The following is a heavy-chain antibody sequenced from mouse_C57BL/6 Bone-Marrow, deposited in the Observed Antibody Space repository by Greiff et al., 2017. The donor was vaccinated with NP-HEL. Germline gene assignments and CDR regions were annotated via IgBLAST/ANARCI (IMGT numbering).Heavy chain of an antibody. Sequence: QVQLKQSDVELVKPGASVKISCKVSGYTFTDHTIHWMKQRPEHGLEWIGYIYPRECSTKYNEKFNVKATLTADKSSSTAYMQLNSLTSEDSAVYFCAAGGGYYPFAYWGQGTLVTVSA. CDR1: GYTFTDHT. D-gene: IGHD2-3*01. V-gene: IGHV1-78*01. CDR2: IYPRECST. CDR3: AAGGGYYPFAY. J-gene: IGHJ3*01.